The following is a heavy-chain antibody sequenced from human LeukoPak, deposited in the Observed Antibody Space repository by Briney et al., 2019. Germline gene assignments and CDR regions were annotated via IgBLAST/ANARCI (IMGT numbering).Heavy chain of an antibody. Sequence: SETLSLTCAVYGGSFSGYYWSWIRQPPGKGLEWIGEINHSGSTNYNPSLKSRVTISVDTSKNQFSLKLSSVTAADTAVYYCARAPRFLEWVNWFDPWGQGTLVTVSS. V-gene: IGHV4-34*01. CDR2: INHSGST. J-gene: IGHJ5*02. CDR1: GGSFSGYY. D-gene: IGHD3-3*01. CDR3: ARAPRFLEWVNWFDP.